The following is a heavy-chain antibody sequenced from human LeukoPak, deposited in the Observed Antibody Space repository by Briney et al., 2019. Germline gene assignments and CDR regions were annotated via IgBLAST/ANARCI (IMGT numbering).Heavy chain of an antibody. CDR3: ARDYYYDSSGEGSFDY. Sequence: ASVKVSCKASGYTFTSYGISWVRQAPGQGLEWMGWISAYNGNTNYAQKLQGRVTMTTDTSTSTAYMELRSLRSDDTAVYYCARDYYYDSSGEGSFDYWGQGTLVTVSS. CDR2: ISAYNGNT. D-gene: IGHD3-22*01. CDR1: GYTFTSYG. V-gene: IGHV1-18*01. J-gene: IGHJ4*02.